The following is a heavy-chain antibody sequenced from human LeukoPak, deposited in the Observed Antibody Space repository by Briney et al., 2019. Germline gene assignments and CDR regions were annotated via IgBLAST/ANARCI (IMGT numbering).Heavy chain of an antibody. J-gene: IGHJ4*02. CDR2: ISPIFGTA. D-gene: IGHD2-2*01. V-gene: IGHV1-69*13. CDR3: ARGGLGIVVVPAAMIFDY. CDR1: GGTFSSYA. Sequence: GASVKVSCKASGGTFSSYAISWVRQAPGQGLEWMGGISPIFGTANYAQKFQGRVTITADESTSTAYMELSSLRSEDTAVYYCARGGLGIVVVPAAMIFDYWGQGTLVTVSS.